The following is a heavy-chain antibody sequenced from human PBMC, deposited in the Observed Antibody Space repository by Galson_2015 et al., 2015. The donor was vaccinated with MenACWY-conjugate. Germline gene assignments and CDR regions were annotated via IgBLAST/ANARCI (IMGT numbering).Heavy chain of an antibody. D-gene: IGHD1-26*01. J-gene: IGHJ4*02. CDR2: IKQDGNDK. Sequence: SLRLSCAASGFTLSSYWMSWARQAPGRGLEWVASIKQDGNDKEYLDSVKGRFTISRDNARNSLYLQMNSLRAEDTAIYYCARGLRGQLPGVDFDYWGQGTLVTVSS. CDR3: ARGLRGQLPGVDFDY. V-gene: IGHV3-7*03. CDR1: GFTLSSYW.